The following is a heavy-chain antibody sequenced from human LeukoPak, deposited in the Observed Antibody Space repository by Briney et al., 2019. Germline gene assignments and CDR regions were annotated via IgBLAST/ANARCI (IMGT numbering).Heavy chain of an antibody. J-gene: IGHJ4*02. V-gene: IGHV3-7*01. D-gene: IGHD3-10*01. Sequence: PGGSLRLSCAASGFTFSSYWMSWVRQAAGKGLEGVANIKQDGSEKYYVDSVKGRFTISRDNAKNSLYLQMNSLRAEDTAVYYCARDHGYYGSGSYFDYWAREPWSPSPQ. CDR3: ARDHGYYGSGSYFDY. CDR2: IKQDGSEK. CDR1: GFTFSSYW.